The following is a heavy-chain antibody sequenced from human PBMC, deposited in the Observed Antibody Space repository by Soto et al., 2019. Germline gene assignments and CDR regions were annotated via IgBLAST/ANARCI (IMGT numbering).Heavy chain of an antibody. CDR1: GFTFTRYY. J-gene: IGHJ6*02. V-gene: IGHV1-46*01. CDR2: INPSAGST. Sequence: GASVKVSCKASGFTFTRYYIHWVRQAPGQGLEWMGLINPSAGSTAFAQRFRGRVTMXRDTSTSTVYMELSSLRSEDTAVYYCAGPPELTRIYYYYGMDVWGQGTTVTVSS. CDR3: AGPPELTRIYYYYGMDV. D-gene: IGHD1-7*01.